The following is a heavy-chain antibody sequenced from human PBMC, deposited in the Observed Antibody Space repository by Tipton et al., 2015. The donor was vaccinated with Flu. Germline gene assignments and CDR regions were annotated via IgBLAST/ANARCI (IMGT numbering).Heavy chain of an antibody. CDR1: GYSFTSYW. V-gene: IGHV5-51*01. J-gene: IGHJ3*02. CDR3: ARQAVAGTKNDAFDI. Sequence: QSGPEVKKPGESLKISCKGSGYSFTSYWIGWVRQMPGKGLEWMGIIYPGDSDTRYSPSFQGQVTISADKSISTAYLQWSSLKASDTAMYYCARQAVAGTKNDAFDIWGLGTMVTVSS. D-gene: IGHD6-19*01. CDR2: IYPGDSDT.